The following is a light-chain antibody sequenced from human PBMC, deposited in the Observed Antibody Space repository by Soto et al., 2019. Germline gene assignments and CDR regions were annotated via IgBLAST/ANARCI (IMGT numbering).Light chain of an antibody. CDR2: GAT. V-gene: IGKV1-33*01. CDR1: QDIGNS. CDR3: QQYDDLPSIT. J-gene: IGKJ5*01. Sequence: DIQLTQSPSSLSATIGDRVNMTCAASQDIGNSLNWYQQLPGKPPKLLIYGATNLEAGVPLRFSGRGSGTHFTFTIASLEPEDIATYSCQQYDDLPSITFGQGTRLEIK.